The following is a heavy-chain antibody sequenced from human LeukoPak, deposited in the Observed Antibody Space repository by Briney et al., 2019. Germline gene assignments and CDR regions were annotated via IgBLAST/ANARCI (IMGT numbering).Heavy chain of an antibody. J-gene: IGHJ2*01. Sequence: GGSLRLSCAASGFTFDDYAMHWVRQAPGKGLEWVSGISWNSGSIGYADSVKGRFTISRDNAKNSLYLQMNSLRAEDTALYYCAKDMMQRCHDWYFDLWGRGTLVTVS. CDR1: GFTFDDYA. V-gene: IGHV3-9*01. CDR3: AKDMMQRCHDWYFDL. D-gene: IGHD6-25*01. CDR2: ISWNSGSI.